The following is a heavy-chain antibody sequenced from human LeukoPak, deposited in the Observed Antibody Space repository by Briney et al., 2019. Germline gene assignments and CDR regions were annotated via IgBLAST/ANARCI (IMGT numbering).Heavy chain of an antibody. D-gene: IGHD3-9*01. J-gene: IGHJ3*02. CDR1: GFTFSSYS. Sequence: GGSLRLSCAASGFTFSSYSMNWVRQAPGKGLEWVSSXXXSSSYIYYADSXXGRFTISRDNAKNSRYLQMNSLRAEDTAVYYXXREEXXDILTSPSAFDIWGQGTMVTVSS. V-gene: IGHV3-21*01. CDR2: XXXSSSYI. CDR3: XREEXXDILTSPSAFDI.